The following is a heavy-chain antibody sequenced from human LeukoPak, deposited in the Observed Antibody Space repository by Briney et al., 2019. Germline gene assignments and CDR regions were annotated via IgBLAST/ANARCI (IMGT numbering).Heavy chain of an antibody. CDR3: ATGLGSPFDI. J-gene: IGHJ3*02. D-gene: IGHD2-15*01. Sequence: ASVKVSCKASGYTFTSYDINWVRQATGQGLEWMGWMNPTSGNTGYEPKFQGRVTMTEDTSTDTAYMELSSLRSEDTAVYYCATGLGSPFDIWGQGTMVTVSS. CDR1: GYTFTSYD. V-gene: IGHV1-8*01. CDR2: MNPTSGNT.